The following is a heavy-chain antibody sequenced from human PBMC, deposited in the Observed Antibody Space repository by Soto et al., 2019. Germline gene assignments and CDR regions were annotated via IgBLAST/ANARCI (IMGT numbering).Heavy chain of an antibody. D-gene: IGHD3-16*02. CDR2: ISYDGSNK. CDR1: GFTFSSYA. V-gene: IGHV3-30-3*01. J-gene: IGHJ4*02. Sequence: QVQLVESGGGVVQPGRSLRLSCAASGFTFSSYAMHWVRQAPGKGLEWVAVISYDGSNKYYADSVKGRFTISRDNSKNTLYLQMNSLRAEDTAVYYCARDGATQYVWGSYRPEAYFDYWGQGTLVTVSS. CDR3: ARDGATQYVWGSYRPEAYFDY.